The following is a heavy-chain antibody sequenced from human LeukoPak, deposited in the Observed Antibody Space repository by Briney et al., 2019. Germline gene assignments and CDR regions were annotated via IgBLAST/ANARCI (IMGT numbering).Heavy chain of an antibody. CDR1: GFTFSSFG. D-gene: IGHD3-9*01. CDR3: AKDVLRYFDWLLSFYYYYYGMDV. J-gene: IGHJ6*02. Sequence: GGSLRLSCAASGFTFSSFGMHWVRRAPGQGLEWVAVTSYDGSNKYYADSVKGRFTISRDNSKNTLYLQMNSLRAEDTAVYYCAKDVLRYFDWLLSFYYYYYGMDVWGQGATVTVSS. V-gene: IGHV3-30*18. CDR2: TSYDGSNK.